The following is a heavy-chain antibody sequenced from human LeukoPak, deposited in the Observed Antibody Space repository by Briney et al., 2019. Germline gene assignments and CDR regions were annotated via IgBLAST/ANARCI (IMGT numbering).Heavy chain of an antibody. CDR2: IGGGGPTT. V-gene: IGHV3-23*01. J-gene: IGHJ4*02. CDR3: ARGFLGGTDQYFDS. Sequence: AGGSLRLSCAASGFTFSTYAMNWVRQAPAKGLEWVSTIGGGGPTTDYADSVKDRFTTSRDNSKNTLYLQMNSLRAEDTAVYFCARGFLGGTDQYFDSWGQGTLVTVSS. D-gene: IGHD6-19*01. CDR1: GFTFSTYA.